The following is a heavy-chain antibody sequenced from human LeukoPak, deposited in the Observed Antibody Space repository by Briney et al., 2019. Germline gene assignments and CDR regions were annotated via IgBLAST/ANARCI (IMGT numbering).Heavy chain of an antibody. D-gene: IGHD5-12*01. CDR2: ITGSGDTT. J-gene: IGHJ4*02. V-gene: IGHV3-23*01. Sequence: GGSLRLSCAASGFTFSRYAMSCVRQTPGKGLEWVSVITGSGDTTHYADSVEGLFTISRDNSKNTLYLQMNSLRGEDTAIYYCAKTPRIVTTTPHFDYWGQGTLVTVSS. CDR1: GFTFSRYA. CDR3: AKTPRIVTTTPHFDY.